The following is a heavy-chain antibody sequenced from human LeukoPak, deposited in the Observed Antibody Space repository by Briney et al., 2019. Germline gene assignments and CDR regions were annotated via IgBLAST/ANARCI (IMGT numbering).Heavy chain of an antibody. V-gene: IGHV1-2*06. CDR3: ARASFWESPINWFDP. CDR2: INPNSGGT. J-gene: IGHJ5*02. Sequence: EASVKVSCKASGYTFTGYYMHWVRQAPGQGLEWMGRINPNSGGTNYAQKFQGRVTMTRDTSISTAYMELTRLTSDDTAVFYCARASFWESPINWFDPWGQGTLVTVSS. D-gene: IGHD3-16*01. CDR1: GYTFTGYY.